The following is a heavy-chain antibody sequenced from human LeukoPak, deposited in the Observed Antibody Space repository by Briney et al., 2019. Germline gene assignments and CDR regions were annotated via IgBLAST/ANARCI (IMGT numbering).Heavy chain of an antibody. CDR3: AKDVSHSSGWYGDY. D-gene: IGHD6-19*01. J-gene: IGHJ4*02. V-gene: IGHV3-30*02. Sequence: GGSMRLSCAASGFTFSSYGMHWVRQAPGKGLEWVAFIRYDGSNKYYADSVKGRFTISRDNSKNTLYLQMNSLRAEDTAVYYCAKDVSHSSGWYGDYWGQGTLVTVSS. CDR1: GFTFSSYG. CDR2: IRYDGSNK.